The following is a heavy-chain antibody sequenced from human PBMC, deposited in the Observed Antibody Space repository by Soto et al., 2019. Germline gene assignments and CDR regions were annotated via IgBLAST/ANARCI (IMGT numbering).Heavy chain of an antibody. CDR1: GSTFSHAW. J-gene: IGHJ5*02. V-gene: IGHV3-15*01. CDR2: VKSQAAGGTT. CDR3: TTLGFDP. Sequence: EVQLVESGGGLVKPGGSLRLSCAASGSTFSHAWMSWVRQVPGKGLEWVARVKSQAAGGTTDYAAPVKGRVTISRDDSKNTLYLQMNSLKTDDTAVYYCTTLGFDPWGQGTLVTVSS.